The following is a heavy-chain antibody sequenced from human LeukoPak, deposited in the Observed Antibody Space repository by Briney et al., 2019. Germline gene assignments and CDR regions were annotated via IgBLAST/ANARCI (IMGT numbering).Heavy chain of an antibody. CDR3: ARGGLLGDYFDY. J-gene: IGHJ4*02. CDR1: GFTVSSNY. V-gene: IGHV3-7*01. CDR2: IKQDGSEK. Sequence: GGSLRLSCAASGFTVSSNYMSWVRQAPGKGLEWVANIKQDGSEKHYVDSVKGRFTISRDNAKNSLYLQMNSLRAEDTAVYYCARGGLLGDYFDYWGQGTLVTVSS. D-gene: IGHD2/OR15-2a*01.